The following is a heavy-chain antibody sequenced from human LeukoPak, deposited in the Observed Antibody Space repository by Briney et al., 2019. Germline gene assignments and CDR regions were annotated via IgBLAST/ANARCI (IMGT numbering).Heavy chain of an antibody. CDR2: INHRGST. CDR1: GWSFSGYY. Sequence: SETLSLTCAVYGWSFSGYYWSWIRQPPGKGLEWIGEINHRGSTNYNPSLTSLVAISVVTSKNQYSLQLRSVTAPNTAVYYWARGVRHSKRMVRFDPLGQGALVTVSS. J-gene: IGHJ5*02. V-gene: IGHV4-34*01. D-gene: IGHD3-10*01. CDR3: ARGVRHSKRMVRFDP.